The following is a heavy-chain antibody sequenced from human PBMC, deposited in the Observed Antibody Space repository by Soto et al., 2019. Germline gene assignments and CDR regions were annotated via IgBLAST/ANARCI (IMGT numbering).Heavy chain of an antibody. Sequence: SVKVSCKASGGTFSSYTISWVRQAPGQGLEWMGRIIPILGIANYAQEFQDRVTITADESTSTAYMELRSLRSEDTAVYYCARDKDRLQLGGNYYYILDVWGQGTTVTVSS. J-gene: IGHJ6*02. V-gene: IGHV1-69*04. CDR1: GGTFSSYT. CDR3: ARDKDRLQLGGNYYYILDV. D-gene: IGHD5-12*01. CDR2: IIPILGIA.